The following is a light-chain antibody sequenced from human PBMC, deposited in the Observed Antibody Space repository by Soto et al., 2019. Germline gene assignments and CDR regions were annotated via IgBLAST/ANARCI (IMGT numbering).Light chain of an antibody. CDR1: QTVGRC. Sequence: EIVLTQSPATLSLSPGERASLSCRASQTVGRCLAWYQQKPGQTPRLLIYDTSDRAAGIPARFSGGGSGTEFSLPISSLEPEDAAVYYCQQCTARPGLTFGGGTNVEIK. CDR3: QQCTARPGLT. V-gene: IGKV3-11*01. CDR2: DTS. J-gene: IGKJ4*01.